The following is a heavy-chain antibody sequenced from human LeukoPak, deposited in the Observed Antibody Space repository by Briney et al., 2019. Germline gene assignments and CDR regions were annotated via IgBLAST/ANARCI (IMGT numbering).Heavy chain of an antibody. J-gene: IGHJ1*01. V-gene: IGHV4-59*01. Sequence: SETLSLTCTVSGGAISTYYWSWIRQTPGMGLEWIGYIYYTRSTNYNPSLKSRVTISVDASKNQFSLKMSSMTAADTAVYYCARAQGYSSGWDFQHWGQGTLVTVSS. CDR2: IYYTRST. CDR1: GGAISTYY. D-gene: IGHD6-19*01. CDR3: ARAQGYSSGWDFQH.